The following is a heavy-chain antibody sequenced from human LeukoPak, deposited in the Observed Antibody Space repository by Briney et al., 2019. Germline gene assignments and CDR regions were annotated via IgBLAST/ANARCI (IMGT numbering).Heavy chain of an antibody. J-gene: IGHJ3*02. D-gene: IGHD1-26*01. CDR2: IKSKTDGGTS. CDR3: ATDPGEWEPI. Sequence: GSLRLSCATSGLTFTNAWVSWFRQAPGKGLEWVGRIKSKTDGGTSDYAAPVQGRFTISRDDSKNTLYLQMNSLKIEDTAVYYCATDPGEWEPIWGQGTMVTVSS. V-gene: IGHV3-15*01. CDR1: GLTFTNAW.